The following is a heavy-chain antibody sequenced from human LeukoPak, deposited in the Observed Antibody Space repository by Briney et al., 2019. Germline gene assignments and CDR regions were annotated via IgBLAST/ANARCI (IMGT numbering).Heavy chain of an antibody. CDR3: AKRSAVITTGGYFDY. D-gene: IGHD3-22*01. Sequence: GGSLRLSCAASGFTFSSYEMNWVRQAPGKGLEWVSAISGSGGSTSYADSVKGRFTISRDNSKNTLYLQMNSLRAEDTAVYYCAKRSAVITTGGYFDYWGQGTLVTVSS. CDR2: ISGSGGST. J-gene: IGHJ4*02. V-gene: IGHV3-23*01. CDR1: GFTFSSYE.